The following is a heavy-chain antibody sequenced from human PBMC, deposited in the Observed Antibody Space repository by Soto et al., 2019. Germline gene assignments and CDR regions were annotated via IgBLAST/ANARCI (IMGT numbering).Heavy chain of an antibody. Sequence: QVQLVESGGGVVQPGRSLRLSCAASGFTFSSYGMHWVRQAPGKGLEWVAVISYDGSNKYYADSVKGRFTISRDNSKNTLDVEMNRLRAEDKAVYFCARGGTYLDAFDIWGQGTMVTVSS. CDR1: GFTFSSYG. J-gene: IGHJ3*02. D-gene: IGHD1-26*01. V-gene: IGHV3-30*03. CDR2: ISYDGSNK. CDR3: ARGGTYLDAFDI.